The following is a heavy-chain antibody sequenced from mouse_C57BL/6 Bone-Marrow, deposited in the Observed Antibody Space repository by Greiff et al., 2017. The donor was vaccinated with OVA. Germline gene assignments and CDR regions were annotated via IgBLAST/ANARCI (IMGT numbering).Heavy chain of an antibody. CDR2: ISDGGSYT. V-gene: IGHV5-4*03. CDR3: ARVPNWDKMDY. J-gene: IGHJ4*01. CDR1: GFTFSSYA. Sequence: DVKLQESGGGLVKPGGSLKLSCAASGFTFSSYAMSWVRQTPEKRLEWVATISDGGSYTYYPDNVKGRFTISRDNAKNNLYLQMSHLKSEDTAMYYCARVPNWDKMDYWGQGTSVTVSS. D-gene: IGHD4-1*01.